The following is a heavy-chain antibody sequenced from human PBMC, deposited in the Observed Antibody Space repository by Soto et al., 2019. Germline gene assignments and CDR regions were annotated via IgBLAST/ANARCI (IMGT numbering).Heavy chain of an antibody. CDR1: GGSISSGDYY. D-gene: IGHD3-16*01. CDR3: ARGSFLWGATDAFDI. Sequence: QVQLQESGPGLVKPSQTLSLTCTVSGGSISSGDYYWSWIRQPPGKGLEWIGYIYYSGSTYYNPSLESRVTISVDTSKNQFSLKLSSVTAADTAVYYCARGSFLWGATDAFDIWGQGTMVTVSS. J-gene: IGHJ3*02. V-gene: IGHV4-30-4*01. CDR2: IYYSGST.